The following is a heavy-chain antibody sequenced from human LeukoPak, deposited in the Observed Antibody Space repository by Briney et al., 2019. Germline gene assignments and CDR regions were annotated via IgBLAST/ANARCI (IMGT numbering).Heavy chain of an antibody. Sequence: SQTLSLTCTVSGGSISSGGYYWSWIRQHPGKGLEWIGYIYCSGSTYYNPSLKSRVTISVDTSKNQFSLKLSSVTAADTAVYYCAREGYCSSTSCMKSFDYWGQGTLVTVSS. J-gene: IGHJ4*02. CDR1: GGSISSGGYY. V-gene: IGHV4-31*03. D-gene: IGHD2-2*01. CDR3: AREGYCSSTSCMKSFDY. CDR2: IYCSGST.